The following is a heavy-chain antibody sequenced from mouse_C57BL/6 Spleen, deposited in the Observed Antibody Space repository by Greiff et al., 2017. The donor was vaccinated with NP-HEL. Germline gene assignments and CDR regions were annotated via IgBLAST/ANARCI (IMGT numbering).Heavy chain of an antibody. Sequence: EVQLVESGPELVKPGASVKIPCKASGYTFTDYNMDWVKQSHGKSLEWIGDINPNNGGTIYNQKFKGKATLTVDKSSSTAYMELRSLTSEDTAVYYCARNYYGSSPFAYWGQGTLVTVSA. V-gene: IGHV1-18*01. J-gene: IGHJ3*01. D-gene: IGHD1-1*01. CDR1: GYTFTDYN. CDR2: INPNNGGT. CDR3: ARNYYGSSPFAY.